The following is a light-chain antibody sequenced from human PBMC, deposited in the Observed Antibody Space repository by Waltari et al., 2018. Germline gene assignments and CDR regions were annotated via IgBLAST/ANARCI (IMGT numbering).Light chain of an antibody. V-gene: IGLV1-44*01. CDR3: AALDDSVNGHWV. J-gene: IGLJ3*02. CDR1: RSNIGSNS. CDR2: SNN. Sequence: QSVLTQPPSASGTPGQRVTFSCSGTRSNIGSNSVNWYRQVPGTAPKLLIHSNNQRPSGLPDRFSGTKSGTSASLAISGLQSEDEADYYCAALDDSVNGHWVFGGGTKLTVL.